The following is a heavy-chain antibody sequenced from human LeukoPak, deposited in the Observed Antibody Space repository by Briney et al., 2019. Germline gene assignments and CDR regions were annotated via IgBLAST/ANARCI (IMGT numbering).Heavy chain of an antibody. Sequence: GGSLRLSCAASGFTFSSYEMNWVRQAPGKGLEWVSYISSGSSIIYYADSVRGRFTISRDDAQKSLHLQMNSLRAEDTALYYCVRVDTSGWHGWFDPWGQGTLVTVSS. V-gene: IGHV3-48*01. CDR2: ISSGSSII. D-gene: IGHD6-19*01. CDR3: VRVDTSGWHGWFDP. CDR1: GFTFSSYE. J-gene: IGHJ5*02.